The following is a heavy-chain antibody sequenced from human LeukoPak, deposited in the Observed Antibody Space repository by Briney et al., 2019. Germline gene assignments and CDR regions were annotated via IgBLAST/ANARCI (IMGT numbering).Heavy chain of an antibody. Sequence: ASVKVSCKASGYTCTGYYMHWVRQAPGQGLEWMGWINPNSGGTNYAQKFQGRVTMTRDTSISTAYRELSRLRSDDTAVNYCARDRSGSYYPYWGQGTLVTVPS. CDR2: INPNSGGT. J-gene: IGHJ4*02. CDR3: ARDRSGSYYPY. V-gene: IGHV1-2*02. D-gene: IGHD1-26*01. CDR1: GYTCTGYY.